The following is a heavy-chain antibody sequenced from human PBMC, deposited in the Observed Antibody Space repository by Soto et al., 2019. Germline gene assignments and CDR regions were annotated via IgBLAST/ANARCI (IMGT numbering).Heavy chain of an antibody. CDR1: GGTFSSYA. V-gene: IGHV1-69*13. J-gene: IGHJ4*02. CDR3: ARRGDSSSWYPFDY. CDR2: IIPIFGTA. Sequence: ASLKVSCKASGGTFSSYAISWVRQAPGQGLEWMGGIIPIFGTANYAQKFQGRVTITADESTSTAYMELSSLRSEDTAVYYCARRGDSSSWYPFDYWGQGTLVTVSS. D-gene: IGHD6-13*01.